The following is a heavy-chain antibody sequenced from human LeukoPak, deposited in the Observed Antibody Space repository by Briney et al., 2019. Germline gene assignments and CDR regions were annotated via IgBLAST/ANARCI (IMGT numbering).Heavy chain of an antibody. CDR2: VYYSGST. V-gene: IGHV4-59*01. CDR3: ARAAYSSGFYFFDS. D-gene: IGHD3-22*01. J-gene: IGHJ4*02. Sequence: SETLSLTCTVSGGSISSYYWSWIRQPPGKGLESIGYVYYSGSTSYTPSLKSRVTISIDTSKNQFSLKLNSVTAADTAVYYCARAAYSSGFYFFDSWGQGTLVTVSS. CDR1: GGSISSYY.